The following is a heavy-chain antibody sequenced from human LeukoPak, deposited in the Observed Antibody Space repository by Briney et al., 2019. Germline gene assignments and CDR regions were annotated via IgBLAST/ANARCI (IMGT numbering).Heavy chain of an antibody. Sequence: GGSLRLSCAASGFTFDDYGMSWVRQDPGRRLEWVSTVDWSGGRTSYADSVKGRFTISRDNAKNSLYLQMNSLRAEDTALYFCVRGRSYYFDYWGQGTLVTVSS. J-gene: IGHJ4*02. V-gene: IGHV3-20*04. D-gene: IGHD1-26*01. CDR2: VDWSGGRT. CDR3: VRGRSYYFDY. CDR1: GFTFDDYG.